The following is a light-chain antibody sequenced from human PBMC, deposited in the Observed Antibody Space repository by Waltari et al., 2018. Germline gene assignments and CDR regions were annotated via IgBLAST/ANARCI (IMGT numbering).Light chain of an antibody. J-gene: IGKJ3*01. Sequence: EIVLTQSPGTLSLCPGERANLSCRASQSVNNYLAWFKQKPGQAPRLLIHGASSRATGIPDRISGSGSGTDFTLTISGLEPQDFAVYYCQQYSSSPLTFGPGTKVDIK. CDR1: QSVNNY. CDR2: GAS. CDR3: QQYSSSPLT. V-gene: IGKV3-20*01.